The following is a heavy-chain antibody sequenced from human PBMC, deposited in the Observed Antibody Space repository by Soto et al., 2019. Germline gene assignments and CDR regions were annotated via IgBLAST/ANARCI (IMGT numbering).Heavy chain of an antibody. CDR1: GGSVSSGSYY. D-gene: IGHD3-9*01. CDR3: ARGPFDWLLGFVY. Sequence: SETLSLTCTVSGGSVSSGSYYWSWIRQPPGKGLEWIGYIYYSGSTNYNPSLKSRVTISVDTSKNQFSLKLSSVTAADTAVYYCARGPFDWLLGFVYWGQGTLVTVSS. J-gene: IGHJ4*02. CDR2: IYYSGST. V-gene: IGHV4-61*01.